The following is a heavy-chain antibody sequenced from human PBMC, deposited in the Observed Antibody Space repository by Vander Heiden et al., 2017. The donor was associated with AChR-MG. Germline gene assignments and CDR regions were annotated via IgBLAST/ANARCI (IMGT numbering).Heavy chain of an antibody. V-gene: IGHV1-46*03. CDR2: INPNGGRT. CDR1: GYTFTSYY. D-gene: IGHD6-19*01. Sequence: QVQLVQSGAEVKKPGASMKVSCKASGYTFTSYYIHWVRQAPGQGLEWMGIINPNGGRTTYAQKFQGRVTMTRDTSTSTVYMELSSLTSEDTAVYYCARDFVLSRGWYGGGFDPWGQGTLVTVS. J-gene: IGHJ5*02. CDR3: ARDFVLSRGWYGGGFDP.